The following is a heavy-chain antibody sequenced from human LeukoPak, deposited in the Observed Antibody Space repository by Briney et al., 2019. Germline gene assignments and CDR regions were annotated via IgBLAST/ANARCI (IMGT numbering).Heavy chain of an antibody. D-gene: IGHD3-22*01. Sequence: SQTLSLTCTVSGGSISSGSYYWSWIRQPAGKGLEWIGRIYTSGSTNYNPSLKSRVTISVDTSKNQFSLKLSSVTAADTAVYYCATFPYESSGYVAYFDYWGQGTLVTVSS. V-gene: IGHV4-61*02. CDR1: GGSISSGSYY. CDR3: ATFPYESSGYVAYFDY. J-gene: IGHJ4*02. CDR2: IYTSGST.